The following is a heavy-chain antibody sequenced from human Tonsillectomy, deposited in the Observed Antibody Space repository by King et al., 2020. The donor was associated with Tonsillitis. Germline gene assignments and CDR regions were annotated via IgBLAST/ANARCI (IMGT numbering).Heavy chain of an antibody. Sequence: VQLVESGGGLVQPGGSLRLSCAASGFNFSSYSMNWVRQAPGKGLEWVSYISSSSSTIYYADSVKGRFTISRDNAKNSLYLQMNSLRAEDTAVYYCARAAATDYWGQGTLVTVSS. CDR1: GFNFSSYS. J-gene: IGHJ4*02. CDR2: ISSSSSTI. CDR3: ARAAATDY. D-gene: IGHD2-2*01. V-gene: IGHV3-48*01.